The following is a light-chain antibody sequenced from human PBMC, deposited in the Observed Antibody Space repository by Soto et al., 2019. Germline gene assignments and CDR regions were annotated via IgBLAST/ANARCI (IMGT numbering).Light chain of an antibody. V-gene: IGKV3-15*01. CDR2: GAS. Sequence: EILMTQSPATLSVSPGERATLSCRASQSVSHNLAWYQQKPGQAPRLLFYGASTRATGIPARFSGSGSGTDFTLTISSLQSEDFAVYYCQQYNTYPWTFGQGTQVEIK. CDR1: QSVSHN. CDR3: QQYNTYPWT. J-gene: IGKJ1*01.